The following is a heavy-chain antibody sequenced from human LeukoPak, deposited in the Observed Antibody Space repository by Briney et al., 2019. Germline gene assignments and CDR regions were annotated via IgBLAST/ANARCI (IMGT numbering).Heavy chain of an antibody. CDR1: GFSFTTYA. V-gene: IGHV3-23*01. CDR2: ITTSGGTT. J-gene: IGHJ3*02. Sequence: GGSLRLSCAASGFSFTTYAMTWVRQLPGKGLEWVSAITTSGGTTKYADSVKGRFTISRDNSKNTLYPQMNSLRAEDTAIYYCAKDPNGDYIGAFDNWGQGTMVTVSS. CDR3: AKDPNGDYIGAFDN. D-gene: IGHD2-8*01.